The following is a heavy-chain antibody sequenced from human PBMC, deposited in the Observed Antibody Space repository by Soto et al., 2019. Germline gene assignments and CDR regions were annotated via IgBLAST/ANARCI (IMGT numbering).Heavy chain of an antibody. CDR2: IYYSGST. CDR3: ARPSDAYCSSTSCSPLPYFDY. Sequence: SETLSLTCTVSGGSISSSGYYWSWIRQHPGKGLEWIGYIYYSGSTYYNPSLKSRVTISVDTSKNQFSLKLSSVTAADTAVYYCARPSDAYCSSTSCSPLPYFDYWGQGTLVTVSS. CDR1: GGSISSSGYY. J-gene: IGHJ4*02. D-gene: IGHD2-2*01. V-gene: IGHV4-31*03.